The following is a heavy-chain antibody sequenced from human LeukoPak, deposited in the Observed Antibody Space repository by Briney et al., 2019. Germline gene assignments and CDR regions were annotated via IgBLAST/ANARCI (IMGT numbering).Heavy chain of an antibody. J-gene: IGHJ6*02. CDR2: MNPNSGNT. Sequence: ASVNVSFKASVYTFTSYDINWVRQATGQGLEWMGWMNPNSGNTGYAQKFQGRVTMTRNTSISTAYMELSSLRSEDTAVYYCARGESHYYGMDVWGQGTTVTVSS. CDR3: ARGESHYYGMDV. CDR1: VYTFTSYD. V-gene: IGHV1-8*01. D-gene: IGHD3-10*01.